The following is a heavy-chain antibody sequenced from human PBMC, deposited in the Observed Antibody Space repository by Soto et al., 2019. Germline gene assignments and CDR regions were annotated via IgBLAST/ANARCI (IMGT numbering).Heavy chain of an antibody. CDR3: ARAYCSSTSCYKAAPYYYYGMDV. V-gene: IGHV1-69*06. D-gene: IGHD2-2*02. CDR1: GGTFSSYA. Sequence: GASVKVSCKASGGTFSSYAISLVRQAPGQGLEWMGGIIPIFGTANYAQKFQGRVTITADKSTSTAYMELSSLRSEDTAVYYCARAYCSSTSCYKAAPYYYYGMDVWGQGTTVTVSS. J-gene: IGHJ6*02. CDR2: IIPIFGTA.